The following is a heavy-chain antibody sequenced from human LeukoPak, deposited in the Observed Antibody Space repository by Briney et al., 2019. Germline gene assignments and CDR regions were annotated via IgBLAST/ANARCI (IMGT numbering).Heavy chain of an antibody. J-gene: IGHJ4*02. CDR2: ISGHNGNT. CDR3: ARVWGPVAGVIDH. D-gene: IGHD6-19*01. V-gene: IGHV1-18*04. CDR1: GYTFTSYG. Sequence: ASVKVSCKASGYTFTSYGITWVRQAPGQGLEWMGWISGHNGNTKYAQKIQGRVTLTRDRSTSTAYMELRSPRSDDTAVYYCARVWGPVAGVIDHWGQGTLVTVSS.